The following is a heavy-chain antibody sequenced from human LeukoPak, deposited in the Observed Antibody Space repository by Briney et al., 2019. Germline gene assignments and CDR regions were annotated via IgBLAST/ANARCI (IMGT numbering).Heavy chain of an antibody. Sequence: GGSLRLSCAASGFTFSNHAMHWVRQAPGKGLEWVSAISGSGGSTYYADSVKGRFTISRDNSENTLYLHMNSLRSEDTARYYCAKAPPIYYDRSGYYPFQHWGQGTLVTVSS. J-gene: IGHJ1*01. CDR1: GFTFSNHA. CDR3: AKAPPIYYDRSGYYPFQH. CDR2: ISGSGGST. V-gene: IGHV3-23*01. D-gene: IGHD3-22*01.